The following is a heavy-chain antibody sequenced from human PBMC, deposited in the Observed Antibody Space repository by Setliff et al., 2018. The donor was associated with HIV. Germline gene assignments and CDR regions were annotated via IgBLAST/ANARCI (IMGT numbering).Heavy chain of an antibody. CDR2: INVGKGDT. Sequence: ASVKVSCKAFGYTFTTYTLHWVRQAPGQSLEWMGWINVGKGDTKYSQEFQGRITITTDTSANTGYMELSSLRSDDTAVYFCARGALLAVFDFDLWGHGTLVTVSS. D-gene: IGHD3-10*01. CDR3: ARGALLAVFDFDL. V-gene: IGHV1-3*01. J-gene: IGHJ4*01. CDR1: GYTFTTYT.